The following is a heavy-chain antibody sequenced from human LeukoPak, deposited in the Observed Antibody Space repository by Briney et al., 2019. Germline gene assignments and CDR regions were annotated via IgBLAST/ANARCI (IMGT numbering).Heavy chain of an antibody. Sequence: PSETLSLTCTVSGGSISIISYYWGWIRQPPGKGLEWIGSIYYSGATYYNPSLKGRLTTSVDTSQTQFSLKLSSVTAADTAVYYCARMSCSGGSCHGYYYYGMDVWGHGTTVTVSS. CDR2: IYYSGAT. CDR1: GGSISIISYY. D-gene: IGHD2-15*01. V-gene: IGHV4-39*01. CDR3: ARMSCSGGSCHGYYYYGMDV. J-gene: IGHJ6*02.